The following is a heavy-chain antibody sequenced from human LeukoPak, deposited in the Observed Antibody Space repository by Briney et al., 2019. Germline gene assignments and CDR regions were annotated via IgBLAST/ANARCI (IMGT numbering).Heavy chain of an antibody. CDR1: GFTVSSSY. J-gene: IGHJ4*02. CDR3: ARERLSGTLTD. CDR2: ISSSSSYI. Sequence: GGSLRLSCAASGFTVSSSYMNWVRQAPGKGLEWVSSISSSSSYIYYADSVKGRFTISRDNAKNSLYLQMNSLRAEDTAVYYCARERLSGTLTDWGQGTLVTVSS. V-gene: IGHV3-21*01. D-gene: IGHD6-25*01.